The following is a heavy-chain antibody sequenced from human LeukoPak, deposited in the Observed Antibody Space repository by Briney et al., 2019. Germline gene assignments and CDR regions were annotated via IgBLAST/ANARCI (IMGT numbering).Heavy chain of an antibody. D-gene: IGHD3-22*01. CDR1: GFTFGSYA. J-gene: IGHJ4*02. CDR2: ISSNGGST. V-gene: IGHV3-64*01. CDR3: ARDYYYDSSGYQN. Sequence: GGSLRLSCAASGFTFGSYAMHWVRQAPGKGLEYVSAISSNGGSTYYANSVKGRFTISRDNSKNTLYLQMGSLRAEDMAVYYCARDYYYDSSGYQNWGQGTLVTVSS.